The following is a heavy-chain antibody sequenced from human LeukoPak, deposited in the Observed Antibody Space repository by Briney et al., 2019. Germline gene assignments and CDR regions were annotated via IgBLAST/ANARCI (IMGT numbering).Heavy chain of an antibody. CDR1: GGSISSSSYY. CDR3: ATQWPVAGLDY. D-gene: IGHD6-19*01. Sequence: PSETLSLTCTVSGGSISSSSYYWGWIRQPPGKGLEWIGSIYYSGSTYYNPSLKSRVTISVDTSKNQFSLKLSSVTAADTAVYYCATQWPVAGLDYWGQGTLVTVPS. J-gene: IGHJ4*02. CDR2: IYYSGST. V-gene: IGHV4-39*01.